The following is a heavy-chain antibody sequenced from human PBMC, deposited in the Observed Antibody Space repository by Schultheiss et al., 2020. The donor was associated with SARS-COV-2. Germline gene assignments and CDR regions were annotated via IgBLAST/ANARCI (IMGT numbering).Heavy chain of an antibody. CDR1: GFTFSSYG. Sequence: GGSLRLSCAASGFTFSSYGMHWVRQAPGKGLEWVAVISYDGSNKYYADSVKGRFTISRDNSKNTLYLQMNSLRAEDTAVYYCAKEGGGDYGGNSENYYYYYGMDVWGQGTTVTVSS. CDR3: AKEGGGDYGGNSENYYYYYGMDV. J-gene: IGHJ6*02. V-gene: IGHV3-30*18. D-gene: IGHD4-23*01. CDR2: ISYDGSNK.